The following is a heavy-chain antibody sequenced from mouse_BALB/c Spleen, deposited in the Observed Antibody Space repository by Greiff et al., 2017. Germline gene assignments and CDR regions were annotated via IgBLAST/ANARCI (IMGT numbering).Heavy chain of an antibody. CDR2: INSNGGST. Sequence: EVMLVESGGGLVKLGGSLKLSCAASGFTFSSYYMSWVRQTPEKRLELVAAINSNGGSTYYPDTVKGRFTISRDNAKNTLYLQMSSLKSEDTALYYCARHDGRSTMITGAWFAYWGQGTLVTVSA. D-gene: IGHD2-4*01. J-gene: IGHJ3*01. CDR1: GFTFSSYY. CDR3: ARHDGRSTMITGAWFAY. V-gene: IGHV5-6-2*01.